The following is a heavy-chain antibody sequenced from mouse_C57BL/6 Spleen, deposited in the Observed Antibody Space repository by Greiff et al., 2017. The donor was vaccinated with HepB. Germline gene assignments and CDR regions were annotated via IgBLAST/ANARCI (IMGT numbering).Heavy chain of an antibody. J-gene: IGHJ4*01. CDR2: IYPSDSET. CDR1: GYTFTSYW. D-gene: IGHD2-3*01. V-gene: IGHV1-61*01. Sequence: QVQLQQPGAELVRPGSSVKLSCKASGYTFTSYWMAWVQQRPGQGLEWIGNIYPSDSETHYNHKFKDKATLTVDKSSSTAYMQLSSLTSEDSAVYYCARRDGYYGYYAMDDWGQGTSVTVSS. CDR3: ARRDGYYGYYAMDD.